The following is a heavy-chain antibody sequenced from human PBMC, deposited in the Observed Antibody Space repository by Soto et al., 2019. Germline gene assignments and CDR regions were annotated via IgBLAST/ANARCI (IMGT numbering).Heavy chain of an antibody. D-gene: IGHD6-19*01. CDR2: ISWNSGSI. V-gene: IGHV3-9*01. CDR3: AKGLQWLVRVDYYYYGMDV. Sequence: EVQLVESGGGLVQPGRSLRLSCAASGFTFDDYAMHWVRQAPGKGLEWVSGISWNSGSIGYADSVKGRLTISRDNAKNSLYLQMNSLRAEDTALYYCAKGLQWLVRVDYYYYGMDVWGQGTTVTVSS. J-gene: IGHJ6*02. CDR1: GFTFDDYA.